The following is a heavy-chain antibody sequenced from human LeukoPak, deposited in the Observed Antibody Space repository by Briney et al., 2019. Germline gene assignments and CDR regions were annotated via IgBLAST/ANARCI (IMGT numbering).Heavy chain of an antibody. CDR1: GFTFSSYA. CDR2: ISSSGSTI. V-gene: IGHV3-48*04. CDR3: ARAIAAVAWDY. J-gene: IGHJ4*02. D-gene: IGHD6-13*01. Sequence: GGSLRLSCAASGFTFSSYAMSWVRQAPGKGLEWVSYISSSGSTIYYADSVKGRFTISRDNAKNSLYLQMNSLRAEDTAMYYCARAIAAVAWDYWGQGTLVTVSS.